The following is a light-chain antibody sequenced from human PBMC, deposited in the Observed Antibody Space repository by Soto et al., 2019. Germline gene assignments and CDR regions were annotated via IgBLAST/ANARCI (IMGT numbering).Light chain of an antibody. CDR3: QQYGSSPTT. J-gene: IGKJ5*01. CDR1: QSGSSSY. V-gene: IGKV3-20*01. Sequence: ENVLTNSPGTLSLSTSQTATHSCTASQSGSSSYLAWYQQKPGQAPRLLIYGASSRATGIPDRFSGSGSGTEFTLTISRLEPKDFAVYYCQQYGSSPTTFGQGTRLEIK. CDR2: GAS.